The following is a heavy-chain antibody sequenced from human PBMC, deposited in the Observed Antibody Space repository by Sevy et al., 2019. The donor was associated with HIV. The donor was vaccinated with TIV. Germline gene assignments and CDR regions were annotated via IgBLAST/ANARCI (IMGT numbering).Heavy chain of an antibody. CDR1: GGSITSNNYY. D-gene: IGHD6-19*01. CDR2: IYHSGNT. V-gene: IGHV4-39*01. J-gene: IGHJ4*02. Sequence: SETLSLTCSVSGGSITSNNYYWGWIRQPPGKGLEWIGSIYHSGNTYYNPALKSRVTDSVDTSRSHFSLKVTSVAASDTAVYFCASQPGYRSTYYGFSLSRTFDSWGPGTLVTASS. CDR3: ASQPGYRSTYYGFSLSRTFDS.